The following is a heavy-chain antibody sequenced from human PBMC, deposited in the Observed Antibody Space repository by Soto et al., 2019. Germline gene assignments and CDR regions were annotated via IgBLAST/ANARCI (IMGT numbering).Heavy chain of an antibody. Sequence: QVQLVQSGAEVKKPGSSVKVSCKASGGTFSSYAISWVRQVPGQGLEWMGGIIPIFGTANYAQKFQGRVTITADESTSTAYMELSSLRSEDTAVYYCARTPRPIWSGYYSNYYYGMDVWGQGTTVTVSS. V-gene: IGHV1-69*01. CDR2: IIPIFGTA. D-gene: IGHD3-3*01. J-gene: IGHJ6*02. CDR3: ARTPRPIWSGYYSNYYYGMDV. CDR1: GGTFSSYA.